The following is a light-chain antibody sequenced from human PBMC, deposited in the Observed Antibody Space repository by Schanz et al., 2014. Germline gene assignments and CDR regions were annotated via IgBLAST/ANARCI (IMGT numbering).Light chain of an antibody. J-gene: IGKJ3*01. V-gene: IGKV3-11*01. CDR1: QSVNGY. CDR3: QQRFNWPRA. CDR2: DTS. Sequence: DIVLTQFPDTLSLSPGERATLSCRTSQSVNGYLAWYQQKPGQAPRLLIYDTSNRAAGIPARFSGSGSGTDFTLTISSLEPKDFAVYYCQQRFNWPRAFGPGTKVEIK.